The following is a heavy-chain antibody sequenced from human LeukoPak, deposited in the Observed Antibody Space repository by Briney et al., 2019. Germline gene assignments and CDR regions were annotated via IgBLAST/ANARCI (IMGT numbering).Heavy chain of an antibody. V-gene: IGHV4-30-2*01. J-gene: IGHJ4*02. D-gene: IGHD3-16*01. CDR1: GGSISSGGYS. Sequence: SETLSLTCAVSGGSISSGGYSWSWIRQPPGKGLEWIGYIYHSGDTYYNASLMSRVTISVDRSKNQFSLKLRSVTAADTAVYYCATPGGYWGQGTLVTVSS. CDR2: IYHSGDT. CDR3: ATPGGY.